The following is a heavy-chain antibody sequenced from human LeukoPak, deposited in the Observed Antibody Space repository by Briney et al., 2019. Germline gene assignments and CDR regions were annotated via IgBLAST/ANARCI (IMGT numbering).Heavy chain of an antibody. Sequence: ASVTVSCKTSGYSFTAFYIHWVRQAPGQGLEWMGWIHPRRGDTNYAQKFQGRVTMTRDTSISTAYLDLSSLRSDDTAVYYCARDGDYGTGSYYRGCIDYWGQGTPVTVSP. V-gene: IGHV1-2*02. D-gene: IGHD3-10*01. J-gene: IGHJ4*02. CDR1: GYSFTAFY. CDR3: ARDGDYGTGSYYRGCIDY. CDR2: IHPRRGDT.